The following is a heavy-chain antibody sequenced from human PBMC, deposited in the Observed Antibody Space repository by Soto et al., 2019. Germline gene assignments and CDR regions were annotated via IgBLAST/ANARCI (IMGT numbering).Heavy chain of an antibody. CDR2: IYWDDDK. J-gene: IGHJ4*02. CDR1: GFSFNTTGVG. V-gene: IGHV2-5*02. CDR3: AHRAVLCSGGTCYSHPFDS. Sequence: QITLKESGPTLVKPTQTLTLTCTFSGFSFNTTGVGVGWIRQPPGRPLEWLTIIYWDDDKRYSPSLKSRLTISKDTSKNQVVLTMTNVDPVDTGTYFCAHRAVLCSGGTCYSHPFDSRGQGTLVTVSS. D-gene: IGHD2-15*01.